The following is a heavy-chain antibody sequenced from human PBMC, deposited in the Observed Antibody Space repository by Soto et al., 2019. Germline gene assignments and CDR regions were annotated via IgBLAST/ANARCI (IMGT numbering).Heavy chain of an antibody. CDR2: MNPDNGKT. CDR1: GYTFTSND. V-gene: IGHV1-8*01. Sequence: QVQLVQSGAEVKKPGASVKVSCKASGYTFTSNDINWVRQAPGQGPEWMGWMNPDNGKTGFAQKFQGRITMTRNTSISTAYMELSSLRSDDTAVYFCARPLCSSTRCGHYFFDSWGQGSLVTVSS. CDR3: ARPLCSSTRCGHYFFDS. J-gene: IGHJ4*02. D-gene: IGHD2-2*01.